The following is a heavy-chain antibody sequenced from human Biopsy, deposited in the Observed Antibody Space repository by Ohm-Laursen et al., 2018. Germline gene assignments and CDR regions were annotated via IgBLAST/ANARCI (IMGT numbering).Heavy chain of an antibody. CDR2: IHYTGSPI. V-gene: IGHV3-48*03. D-gene: IGHD2-2*02. J-gene: IGHJ6*02. CDR3: ARRIPLYGMDV. CDR1: GFTLTSYE. Sequence: SLRLSCAASGFTLTSYEMNWVRQASGKGLEWVANIHYTGSPIYYADSVRGRFTISRDNGEYSLFLQMNSLRVDDTAVYYCARRIPLYGMDVWGQGTTVTVSS.